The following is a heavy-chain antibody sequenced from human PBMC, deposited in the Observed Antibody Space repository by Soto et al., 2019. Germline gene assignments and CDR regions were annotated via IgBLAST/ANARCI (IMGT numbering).Heavy chain of an antibody. D-gene: IGHD5-18*01. J-gene: IGHJ6*02. CDR3: ARHFVSYGLAGMDV. CDR2: IYPGDSDT. Sequence: GESLKISCQGSGYSFATYLSALVRPLPGKGLEWMGVIYPGDSDTRYSPSFQGQVTISADKSISTAYLQWSSLKASDTAMYYCARHFVSYGLAGMDVWGQGTTVTVS. CDR1: GYSFATYL. V-gene: IGHV5-51*01.